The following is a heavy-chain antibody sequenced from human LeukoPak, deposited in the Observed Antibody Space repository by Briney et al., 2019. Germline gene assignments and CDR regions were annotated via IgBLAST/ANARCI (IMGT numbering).Heavy chain of an antibody. Sequence: SQTLSLTCTVSGGSISSGDYYWSWIRQPPGKGLEWIGYIYYSGSTYYNPSLKSRVTISVDTSKNQFSLKLSSVTAADTAVYYCARSPDYGDYVDAFDIWGQGTMVTVSS. CDR3: ARSPDYGDYVDAFDI. D-gene: IGHD4-17*01. CDR1: GGSISSGDYY. J-gene: IGHJ3*02. CDR2: IYYSGST. V-gene: IGHV4-30-4*01.